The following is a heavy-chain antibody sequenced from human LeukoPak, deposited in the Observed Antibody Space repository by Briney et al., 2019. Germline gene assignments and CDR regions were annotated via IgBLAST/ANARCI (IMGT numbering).Heavy chain of an antibody. CDR3: ARAVTWIDR. J-gene: IGHJ5*02. CDR1: GFTFSGSA. V-gene: IGHV3-30*04. Sequence: GGTLRLSCAASGFTFSGSAMHWVRQAPAKGLEWVAFIQNDGNDKYYADSVKGRFTVSRDNSKNTLDLQMNGLRAEDTAVYYCARAVTWIDRWGQGTLVTVSS. CDR2: IQNDGNDK.